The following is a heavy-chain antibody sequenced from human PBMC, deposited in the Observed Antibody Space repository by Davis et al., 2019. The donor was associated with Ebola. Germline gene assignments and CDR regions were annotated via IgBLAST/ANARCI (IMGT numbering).Heavy chain of an antibody. CDR3: ARVDGSGDYDLFYYFYMDV. D-gene: IGHD4-17*01. CDR1: GFTFSNYW. J-gene: IGHJ6*03. CDR2: IKQDGSEK. Sequence: ESLNIPCASSGFTFSNYWMRWVRQAPGKGLEWVANIKQDGSEKYSVDSVKGRFTISRDNAKNSVYLQMNSLRAEDTAVYYCARVDGSGDYDLFYYFYMDVWGKGTTVTVSS. V-gene: IGHV3-7*03.